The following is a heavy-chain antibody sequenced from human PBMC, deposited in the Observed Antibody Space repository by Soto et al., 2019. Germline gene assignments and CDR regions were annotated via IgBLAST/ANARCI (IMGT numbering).Heavy chain of an antibody. J-gene: IGHJ4*02. CDR3: ARDHLSYDSSGELDY. CDR2: INPNSGGT. D-gene: IGHD3-22*01. V-gene: IGHV1-2*02. CDR1: GYTFTGYY. Sequence: ASVKVSCKACGYTFTGYYMHWVGQAAGQGLEWMGWINPNSGGTNYAQKFQGRVTMTRDTSISTAYMELSRLRSDDTAVYYCARDHLSYDSSGELDYWGQGTLVTVSS.